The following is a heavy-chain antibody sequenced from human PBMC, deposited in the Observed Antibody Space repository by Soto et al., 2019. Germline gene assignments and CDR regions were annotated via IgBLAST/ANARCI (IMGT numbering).Heavy chain of an antibody. J-gene: IGHJ4*02. V-gene: IGHV3-30-3*01. CDR2: ISYDGGFE. CDR3: AREGSEYSTSSGLDY. Sequence: QVQLVDSGGGVVQPGRSLRLSCVASGFTFSTYTMHWVRQAPGKGLEWVAVISYDGGFEYYADSVKGRFTISRDNSKNPLYVQMNSLTAEDTALYYCAREGSEYSTSSGLDYWGQGTLVTVSS. D-gene: IGHD6-6*01. CDR1: GFTFSTYT.